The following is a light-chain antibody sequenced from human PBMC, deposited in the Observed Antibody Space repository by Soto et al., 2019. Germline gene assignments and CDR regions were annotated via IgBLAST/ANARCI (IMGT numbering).Light chain of an antibody. CDR3: QQYHNWPPGT. V-gene: IGKV3-15*01. J-gene: IGKJ1*01. CDR2: GAS. Sequence: EIVMTQSPATLSVSPGERATLSCRASQSVSSNLAWYQQNPGQTPRLLIYGASTRANGIPARFSGSGSGTEFTLTISSLQYGDFAVYYCQQYHNWPPGTFGQGTKVEIK. CDR1: QSVSSN.